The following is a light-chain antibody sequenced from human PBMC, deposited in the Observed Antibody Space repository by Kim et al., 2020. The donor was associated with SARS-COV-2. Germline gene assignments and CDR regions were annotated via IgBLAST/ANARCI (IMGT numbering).Light chain of an antibody. CDR3: QSYDSSNQV. Sequence: GKSVTVSCTRSSGRIASNYVKWYQQRPGSAPTTVIYEDNQRPSGVPDRFSGSIDSSSNSASLTISGLKTEDEADYYCQSYDSSNQVFGGGTQLTVL. V-gene: IGLV6-57*03. J-gene: IGLJ2*01. CDR2: EDN. CDR1: SGRIASNY.